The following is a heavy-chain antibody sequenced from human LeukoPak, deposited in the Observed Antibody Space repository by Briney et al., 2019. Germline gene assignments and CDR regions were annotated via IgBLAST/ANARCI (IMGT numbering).Heavy chain of an antibody. D-gene: IGHD3-9*01. Sequence: ASVKVSCQASGYTFTGYYMHWVRQAPGQGLEWMGWINPNSGGTNYAQKFQGRVTMTRDTSISTAYMELSRLRSDDTAVYYCAKIWLLGGPDAFDIWGQGTMVTVSS. V-gene: IGHV1-2*02. CDR3: AKIWLLGGPDAFDI. CDR2: INPNSGGT. J-gene: IGHJ3*02. CDR1: GYTFTGYY.